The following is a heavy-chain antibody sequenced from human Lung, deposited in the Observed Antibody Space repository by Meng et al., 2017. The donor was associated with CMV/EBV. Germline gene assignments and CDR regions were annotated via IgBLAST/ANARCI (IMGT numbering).Heavy chain of an antibody. CDR1: GGSFSGYY. V-gene: IGHV4-34*01. CDR2: INHSGST. J-gene: IGHJ4*02. D-gene: IGHD3-3*01. Sequence: SXTLSLTCAVYGGSFSGYYWSWIRQPPGKGLEWIGEINHSGSTNYNPSLKSRVTISVDTSKNQFSLKLSSVTAADTAVYYCARGIRYVLRHPKAPDYWGQGXLVTVSS. CDR3: ARGIRYVLRHPKAPDY.